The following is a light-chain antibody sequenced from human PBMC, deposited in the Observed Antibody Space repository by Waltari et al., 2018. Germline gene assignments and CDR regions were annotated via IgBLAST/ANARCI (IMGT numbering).Light chain of an antibody. J-gene: IGKJ5*01. CDR2: DAS. V-gene: IGKV3-11*01. CDR3: QQRSNWSIT. CDR1: QSVSSY. Sequence: EIVLTQSQATLSLSPGERATLSCRASQSVSSYLAWYQQKPGQAPRLLIYDASNRATGIPARFSGSGSGTDFTLTISSLEPEDFAVYYCQQRSNWSITFGQVTRLEIK.